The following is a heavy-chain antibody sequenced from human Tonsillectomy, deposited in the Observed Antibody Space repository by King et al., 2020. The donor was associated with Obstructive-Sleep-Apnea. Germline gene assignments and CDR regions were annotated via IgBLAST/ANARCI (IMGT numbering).Heavy chain of an antibody. CDR1: GGSISSGGYY. D-gene: IGHD1-20*01. V-gene: IGHV4-31*03. J-gene: IGHJ5*02. Sequence: VQLQESGPGLVKPSQTLSLTCTVSGGSISSGGYYWSWIRQHPGKGLEWIGYIYYSGSTHYNPSLKSRVTISVDTSKNQFSLKLSSVTAADTAVYYCAREITGTTRWFDPWGQGTLVTVSS. CDR2: IYYSGST. CDR3: AREITGTTRWFDP.